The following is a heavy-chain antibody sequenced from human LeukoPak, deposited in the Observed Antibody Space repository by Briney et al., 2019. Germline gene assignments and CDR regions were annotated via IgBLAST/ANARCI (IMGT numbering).Heavy chain of an antibody. V-gene: IGHV5-51*01. J-gene: IGHJ4*02. CDR3: ARHLSRAAAGEFDY. D-gene: IGHD6-13*01. CDR2: IYPGDSDT. Sequence: GESLKISCKGGGYSFTCYWNGWVRQLPGKGLELMGIIYPGDSDTRYSTSFQGQVSISADKSITTSFLQWSSLKASDTAMYYCARHLSRAAAGEFDYWGQGTLVTVSS. CDR1: GYSFTCYW.